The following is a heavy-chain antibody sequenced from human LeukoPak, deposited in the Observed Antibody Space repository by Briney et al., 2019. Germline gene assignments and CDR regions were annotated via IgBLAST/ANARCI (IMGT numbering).Heavy chain of an antibody. J-gene: IGHJ4*02. D-gene: IGHD3-10*01. CDR3: ARHSRGDSGTYYLE. V-gene: IGHV4-39*01. CDR1: GASISSRNHY. Sequence: SETLPLTCTVSGASISSRNHYWGWIRQPPGKGLEWIGSIHYSGITYHNPSLKSRVTISVDTSRSHISLKLTSVTAADTAVYYCARHSRGDSGTYYLEWGQGTLVIVSS. CDR2: IHYSGIT.